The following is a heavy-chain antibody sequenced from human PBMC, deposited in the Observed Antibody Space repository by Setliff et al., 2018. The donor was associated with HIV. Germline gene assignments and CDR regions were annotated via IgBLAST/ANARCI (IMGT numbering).Heavy chain of an antibody. J-gene: IGHJ6*03. CDR1: GGSINSGNNY. CDR2: IYYSGST. D-gene: IGHD2-15*01. CDR3: AREIRAATIYYYYYMDV. Sequence: PSETLSLTCTVSGGSINSGNNYWSWIRQHPGKGLEWIGYIYYSGSTYYNPSLKSRVTISVDTSKNQFSLKLSSVTAADTAVYYCAREIRAATIYYYYYMDVWGKGTTVTVSS. V-gene: IGHV4-31*02.